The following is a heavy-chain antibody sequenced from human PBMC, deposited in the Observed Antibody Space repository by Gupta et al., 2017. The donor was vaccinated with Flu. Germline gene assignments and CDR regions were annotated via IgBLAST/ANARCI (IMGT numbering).Heavy chain of an antibody. Sequence: EVQLVESGGDLVQRGGSLSLLWAVYGVPVSDGQMNWVRQVPGRGLEWLSYIGSGGNTDYADSVRGRFTISRDNAKNSLYLQMNNLRDEDTAVYYCVRDFDWAFQHWGQGILVTVSS. CDR3: VRDFDWAFQH. CDR2: IGSGGNT. J-gene: IGHJ1*01. V-gene: IGHV3-48*02. D-gene: IGHD3-9*01. CDR1: GVPVSDGQ.